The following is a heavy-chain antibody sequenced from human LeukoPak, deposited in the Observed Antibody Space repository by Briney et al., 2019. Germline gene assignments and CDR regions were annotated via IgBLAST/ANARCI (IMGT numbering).Heavy chain of an antibody. Sequence: MAGGSLRLSCAGSGFTFSIDGMNWVRQAPGKGLEWVSSISPDSNFIYQADSVKGRFTISRDNAKNSLYLQMEGLRVEDTAVYYCTNFQTVGVKPFEHWGQGTLVTVSS. D-gene: IGHD1-26*01. V-gene: IGHV3-21*01. CDR1: GFTFSIDG. J-gene: IGHJ5*02. CDR3: TNFQTVGVKPFEH. CDR2: ISPDSNFI.